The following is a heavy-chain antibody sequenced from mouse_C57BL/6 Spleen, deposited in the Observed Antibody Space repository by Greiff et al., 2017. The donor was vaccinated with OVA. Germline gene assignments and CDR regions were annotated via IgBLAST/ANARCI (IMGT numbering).Heavy chain of an antibody. D-gene: IGHD1-1*01. V-gene: IGHV5-9-1*02. CDR3: TRGKLTTGGGFYAMDY. Sequence: EVQLVESGEGLVKPGGSLKLSCAASGFTFSSYAMSWVRQTPEKRLEWVAYISSGGDYIYYADTVKGRFTISRDNARNTLYLQMSSLKSEDTAMYYCTRGKLTTGGGFYAMDYWGQGTSVTVSS. CDR2: ISSGGDYI. CDR1: GFTFSSYA. J-gene: IGHJ4*01.